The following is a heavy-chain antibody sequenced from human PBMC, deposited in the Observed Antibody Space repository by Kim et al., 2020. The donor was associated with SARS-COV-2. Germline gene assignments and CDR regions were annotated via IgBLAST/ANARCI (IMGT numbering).Heavy chain of an antibody. Sequence: YEQKFQGRVTMTRDTSTSTVYMELSSLRSEDTAVYYCASGDGYSYSYFDYWGQGTLVTVSS. CDR3: ASGDGYSYSYFDY. V-gene: IGHV1-46*01. D-gene: IGHD5-18*01. J-gene: IGHJ4*02.